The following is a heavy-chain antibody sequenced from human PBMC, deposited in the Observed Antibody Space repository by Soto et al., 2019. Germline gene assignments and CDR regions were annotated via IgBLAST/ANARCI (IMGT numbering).Heavy chain of an antibody. CDR1: GFSFSSYS. V-gene: IGHV3-21*01. CDR3: ARDWGGEGTFDY. D-gene: IGHD3-16*01. Sequence: EVKLVESRGGLVKPGGSLRLSCAASGFSFSSYSMNWVRQAPGKGLEWVSSISSSSSYIYYADSVKGRFTISRDNAKNSLYLQMNSLRAEDTAVYYCARDWGGEGTFDYWGQGTLVTVSS. CDR2: ISSSSSYI. J-gene: IGHJ4*02.